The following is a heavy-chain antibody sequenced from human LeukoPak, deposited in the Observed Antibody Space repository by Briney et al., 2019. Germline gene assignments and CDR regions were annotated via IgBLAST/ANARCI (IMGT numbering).Heavy chain of an antibody. CDR3: ARDSANGNNWYFDY. Sequence: PSETLSLTCSVSGYSISSGYYWGWIRQPPGKGLEWIGEISHSGTTLYNPSLRSRVTTSIDKSKNQFSLNLNSVTAADTAVYYCARDSANGNNWYFDYWGQGTLVTVSS. CDR2: ISHSGTT. D-gene: IGHD5-24*01. CDR1: GYSISSGYY. V-gene: IGHV4-38-2*02. J-gene: IGHJ4*02.